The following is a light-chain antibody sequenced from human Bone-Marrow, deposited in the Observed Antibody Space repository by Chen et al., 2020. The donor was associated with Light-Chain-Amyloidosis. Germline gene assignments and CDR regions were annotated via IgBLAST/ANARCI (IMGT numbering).Light chain of an antibody. Sequence: QSALTQPASVSGSPGQSITISCTGTTSDIGTYDFVSWYQPFPDRAPKLIIFNISVRSSGTSRRFSGSKSGNTASLTISGLQPDDEGVYFCASYAKGNIVVFGGGSTLTV. CDR2: NIS. CDR3: ASYAKGNIVV. CDR1: TSDIGTYDF. V-gene: IGLV2-23*02. J-gene: IGLJ2*01.